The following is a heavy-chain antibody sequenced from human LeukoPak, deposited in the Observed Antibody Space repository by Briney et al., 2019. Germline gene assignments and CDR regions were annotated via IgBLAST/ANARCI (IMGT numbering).Heavy chain of an antibody. D-gene: IGHD4-17*01. Sequence: PGGSLRLSCAASGFPFSSYDMNWVRQAPGKGLEWVSYINTISSTKYYADSVKGRFTISRDNAKNSLSLQMNSLRDEDTAVYYCARGKIGYYYGDYDGYWGQGTLVTVSS. V-gene: IGHV3-48*02. CDR2: INTISSTK. J-gene: IGHJ4*02. CDR1: GFPFSSYD. CDR3: ARGKIGYYYGDYDGY.